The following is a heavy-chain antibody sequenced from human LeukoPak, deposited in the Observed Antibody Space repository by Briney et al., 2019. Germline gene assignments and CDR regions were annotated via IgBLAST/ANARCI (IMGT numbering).Heavy chain of an antibody. V-gene: IGHV3-7*03. Sequence: GGSLRLSCAASGFTLSGYWMSWVRQAPGKGLEWVANIKEDGSGTYYVDSVKGRFTISRDNAKNSLYLHMNSLTAEDTAMYYCARDWVAGVPFDAFDIWGQGTMASVSS. CDR1: GFTLSGYW. CDR2: IKEDGSGT. D-gene: IGHD3-10*01. J-gene: IGHJ3*02. CDR3: ARDWVAGVPFDAFDI.